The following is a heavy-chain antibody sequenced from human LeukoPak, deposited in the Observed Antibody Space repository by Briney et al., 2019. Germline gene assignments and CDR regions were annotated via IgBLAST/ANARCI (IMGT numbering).Heavy chain of an antibody. D-gene: IGHD3-22*01. CDR3: ASRRAPSISLYYYDSSGYYLAY. Sequence: SETLSLTCAVYGGSFSGYNWNWIRQPPGKGLEWIGEINHSGSTNYNPSLKSRVTISLDTSKNQFFLKLSSETAADTAVYYCASRRAPSISLYYYDSSGYYLAYWGQGTLVTVSS. CDR1: GGSFSGYN. J-gene: IGHJ4*02. CDR2: INHSGST. V-gene: IGHV4-34*01.